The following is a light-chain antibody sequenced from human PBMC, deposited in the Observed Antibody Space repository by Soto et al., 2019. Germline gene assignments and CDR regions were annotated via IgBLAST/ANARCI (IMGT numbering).Light chain of an antibody. V-gene: IGKV1-5*01. Sequence: DIQMTQSPSTLSASVGDRVTITCRASQTIFSWLAWYQQRPGKAPNLLISDASDLQSGVPSRFSGSGSGAEFTLTIGRLQPADFATYYCQQYNSYPWTFGQGTKVEF. CDR2: DAS. J-gene: IGKJ1*01. CDR3: QQYNSYPWT. CDR1: QTIFSW.